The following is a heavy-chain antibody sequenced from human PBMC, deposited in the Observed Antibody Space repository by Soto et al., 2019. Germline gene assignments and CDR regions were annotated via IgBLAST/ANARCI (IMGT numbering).Heavy chain of an antibody. V-gene: IGHV3-13*01. D-gene: IGHD3-16*01. Sequence: EVQLVESGGGLVQPGGSLRLSCAASGFTFSNYDMNWVRQTSGKGLEWVAGIGTVDDAAYRDSVQGRFSISRANAKNSFYLQRNSLRAEDAALYYCKSGGLYICGQGTLVTVSS. CDR2: IGTVDDA. CDR3: KSGGLYI. J-gene: IGHJ4*02. CDR1: GFTFSNYD.